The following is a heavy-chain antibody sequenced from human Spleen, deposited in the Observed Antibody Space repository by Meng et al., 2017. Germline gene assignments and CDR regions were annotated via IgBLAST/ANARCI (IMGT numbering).Heavy chain of an antibody. Sequence: QVALEEWGAGLLRTSATLSLPCVVSGGAFSDYYWSWIRQPPGKGLEWIGEINNSGSTNYNPSLASRATISVDTSQNNLSLKLSSVTAADSAVYYCARGPTTMAHDFDYWGQGTLVTVSS. D-gene: IGHD4-11*01. CDR2: INNSGST. V-gene: IGHV4-34*01. CDR1: GGAFSDYY. CDR3: ARGPTTMAHDFDY. J-gene: IGHJ4*02.